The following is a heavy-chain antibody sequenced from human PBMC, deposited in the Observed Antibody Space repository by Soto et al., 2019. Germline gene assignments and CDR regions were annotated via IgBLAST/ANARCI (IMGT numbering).Heavy chain of an antibody. V-gene: IGHV1-3*01. CDR1: GYTFTSYA. Sequence: QVQLVQSGAEVKKPGASVKVSCKASGYTFTSYAMQWVRQAPGQRLEWMGWINAGNGNTKYSQKFQGRVTITRDTSASTAYMELSSLSYEDTAVYYCARDLAFGLSDYWGQGTLVTVSS. CDR3: ARDLAFGLSDY. CDR2: INAGNGNT. D-gene: IGHD3-10*01. J-gene: IGHJ4*02.